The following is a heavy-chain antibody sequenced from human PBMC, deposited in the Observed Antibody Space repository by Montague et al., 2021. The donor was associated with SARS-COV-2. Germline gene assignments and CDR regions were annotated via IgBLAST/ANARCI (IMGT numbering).Heavy chain of an antibody. CDR2: ISYDGSNK. CDR1: GFTFSSYA. D-gene: IGHD1-26*01. V-gene: IGHV3-30*04. CDR3: ARARGGSYYYGMDV. J-gene: IGHJ6*02. Sequence: SLRLSCAASGFTFSSYAMHWVRQAPGKGLEWVAVISYDGSNKYYADSVKGRFTISRDNSKNTLYLQMNSLRAEDTAVYYCARARGGSYYYGMDVWGQGTTVTVPS.